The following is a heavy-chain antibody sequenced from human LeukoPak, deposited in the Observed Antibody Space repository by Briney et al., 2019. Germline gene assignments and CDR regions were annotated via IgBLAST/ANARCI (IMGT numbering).Heavy chain of an antibody. CDR2: IIPIFGTA. J-gene: IGHJ4*02. CDR1: GYDFNKYG. V-gene: IGHV1-69*05. Sequence: ASVKVSCKTSGYDFNKYGISWVRQAPGQGLEWMGGIIPIFGTANYAQKFQGRVTITTDESTSTAYMELSSLRSEDTAVYYCARDKDSFDYWGQGTLVTVSS. CDR3: ARDKDSFDY.